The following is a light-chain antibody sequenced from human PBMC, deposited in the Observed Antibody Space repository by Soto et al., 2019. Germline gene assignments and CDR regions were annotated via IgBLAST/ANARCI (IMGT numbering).Light chain of an antibody. CDR3: SSYTSSSTLDV. J-gene: IGLJ1*01. V-gene: IGLV2-14*01. CDR1: SSDVGGYNY. Sequence: QSALTQPASVSGSPAQSITISCTGTSSDVGGYNYVSWYQQHPGKAPKLMIYEVSNRPSGVSNRFSGSKSGNTASLTISGLQAEDEADYYCSSYTSSSTLDVFGTGTEVTV. CDR2: EVS.